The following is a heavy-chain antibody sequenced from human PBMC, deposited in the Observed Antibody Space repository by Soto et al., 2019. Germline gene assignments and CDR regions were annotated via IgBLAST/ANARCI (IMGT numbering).Heavy chain of an antibody. D-gene: IGHD2-21*02. Sequence: SETLSLTCTVSGGSISSYYRSWIRQPPGKGLEWIGYIYYSGSTNYNPSLKSRVTISVDTSKNQFSLKLSSVTAADTAVYYCARLYCGGDCYLDYWGQGTLVTVS. J-gene: IGHJ4*02. V-gene: IGHV4-59*01. CDR3: ARLYCGGDCYLDY. CDR2: IYYSGST. CDR1: GGSISSYY.